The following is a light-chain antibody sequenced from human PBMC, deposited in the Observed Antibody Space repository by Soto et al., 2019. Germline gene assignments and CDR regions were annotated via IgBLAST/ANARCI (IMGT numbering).Light chain of an antibody. CDR3: QQYNNWPFT. J-gene: IGKJ3*01. CDR2: DAS. V-gene: IGKV3D-15*01. CDR1: QSVSSY. Sequence: EVVLTQSPGTLSFSRGERATLSCRASQSVSSYLAWYQQKPGQAPRLLIYDASNRATGIPARFSGSGSGTEFTLTISSLQSEDFAVYYCQQYNNWPFTFGPGTKVDIK.